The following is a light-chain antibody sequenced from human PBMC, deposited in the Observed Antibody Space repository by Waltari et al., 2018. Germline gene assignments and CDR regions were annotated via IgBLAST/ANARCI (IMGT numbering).Light chain of an antibody. Sequence: QSALTQPASVSGSPGQSITISCTGTSSDVGAYDFVSWYQRYPGKGPKLLISRVNKRPSGVSTRCSGSRSGNTASLTISGLQAEDEADYFCCSYARYSTPSWIFGGGTKLTVL. CDR3: CSYARYSTPSWI. CDR1: SSDVGAYDF. J-gene: IGLJ2*01. CDR2: RVN. V-gene: IGLV2-23*02.